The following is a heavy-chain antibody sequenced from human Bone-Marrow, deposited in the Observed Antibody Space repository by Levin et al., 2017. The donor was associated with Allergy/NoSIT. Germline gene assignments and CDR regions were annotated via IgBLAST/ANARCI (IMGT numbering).Heavy chain of an antibody. V-gene: IGHV3-30*18. CDR2: ISYDGSNK. J-gene: IGHJ4*02. CDR1: GFTFSSYG. Sequence: GGSLRLSCAASGFTFSSYGMHWVRQAPGKGLEWVAVISYDGSNKYYADSVKGRFTISRDNSKNTLYLQMNSLRAEDTAVYYCAKADYFDYWGQGTLVTVSS. CDR3: AKADYFDY.